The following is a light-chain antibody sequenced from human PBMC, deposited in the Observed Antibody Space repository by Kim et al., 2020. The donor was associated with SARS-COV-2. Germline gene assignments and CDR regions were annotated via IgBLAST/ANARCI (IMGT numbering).Light chain of an antibody. J-gene: IGKJ2*01. CDR1: QSVSSSY. Sequence: EIVLTQPPGTLSLSPGERATLSCSASQSVSSSYLARYQQKPGQAPRLLIYGASSRATGFPDRFSGSGSGTDFTLTISRLEPEDFAGYYCQQYGSSAYTFGQGNKLDI. CDR2: GAS. CDR3: QQYGSSAYT. V-gene: IGKV3-20*01.